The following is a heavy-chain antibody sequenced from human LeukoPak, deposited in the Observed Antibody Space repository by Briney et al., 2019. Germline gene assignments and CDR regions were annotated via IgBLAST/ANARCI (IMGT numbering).Heavy chain of an antibody. CDR2: ISGSSGRT. CDR1: GFTFSSYA. CDR3: AKDRHAPGRYCSSTSCFPFDS. D-gene: IGHD2-2*01. Sequence: GGSLRLSCVASGFTFSSYAMTWVRQAPGKGLEWVSGISGSSGRTYYADSVKGRFTISRDNSKNTLYLQMNSLRAEDTAVYYCAKDRHAPGRYCSSTSCFPFDSWGQGTLVTVSS. V-gene: IGHV3-23*01. J-gene: IGHJ5*01.